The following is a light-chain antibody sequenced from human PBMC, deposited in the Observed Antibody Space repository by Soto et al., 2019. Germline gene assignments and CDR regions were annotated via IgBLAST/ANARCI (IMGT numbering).Light chain of an antibody. V-gene: IGLV2-14*01. CDR2: DVS. J-gene: IGLJ2*01. CDR3: SSYTSSSSVV. Sequence: QSVLTQPASVSGSPGQSITISCTGTSSDVGGYNYVSWYQQHPGKAPXLMIYDVSNRPSGVSXRFXGSXXXXTAXLXXXGLQAEDEADYYCSSYTSSSSVVFGGGTKLTVL. CDR1: SSDVGGYNY.